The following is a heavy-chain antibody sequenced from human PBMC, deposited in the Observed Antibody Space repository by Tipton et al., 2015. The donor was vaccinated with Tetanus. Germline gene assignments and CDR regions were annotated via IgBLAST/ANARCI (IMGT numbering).Heavy chain of an antibody. V-gene: IGHV4-38-2*02. Sequence: LRLSCAASGFTFSSYSMNWVRQAPGKGLEWIGSIYNTGNTYYNPSLGSRVTMSVDTSKIQFSLKVTSVTAADTAVYYCARDRGSYDWGDFDNWGQGTLVTVSS. CDR1: GFTFSSYS. CDR2: IYNTGNT. J-gene: IGHJ4*02. D-gene: IGHD3-16*01. CDR3: ARDRGSYDWGDFDN.